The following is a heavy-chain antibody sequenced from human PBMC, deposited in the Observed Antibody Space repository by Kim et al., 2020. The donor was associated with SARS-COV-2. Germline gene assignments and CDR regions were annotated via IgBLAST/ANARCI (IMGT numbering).Heavy chain of an antibody. CDR3: AREAVAGSFDY. Sequence: NPRFTPKFQARVSITRETSATTAYLELSGLRSEDTAVYYCAREAVAGSFDYWGQGTLVTVSS. CDR2: NP. D-gene: IGHD6-19*01. V-gene: IGHV1-3*01. J-gene: IGHJ4*02.